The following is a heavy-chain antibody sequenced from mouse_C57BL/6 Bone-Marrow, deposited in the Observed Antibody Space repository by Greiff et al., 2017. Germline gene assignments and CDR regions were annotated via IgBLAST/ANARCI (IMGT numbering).Heavy chain of an antibody. Sequence: SAAGIDFSRYWMSWVRRAPGKGLEWIGEINPDSSTINYAPSLKDKFIISRDNAKNTLYLQMSKVRSEDTALYYCARTSKCPLAYWGQGTLVTVSA. V-gene: IGHV4-1*01. CDR2: INPDSSTI. J-gene: IGHJ3*01. CDR3: ARTSKCPLAY. D-gene: IGHD6-1*01. CDR1: GIDFSRYW.